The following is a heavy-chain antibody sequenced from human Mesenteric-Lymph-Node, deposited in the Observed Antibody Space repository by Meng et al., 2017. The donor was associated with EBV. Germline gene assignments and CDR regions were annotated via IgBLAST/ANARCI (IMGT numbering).Heavy chain of an antibody. CDR1: GGFRNSGSYY. V-gene: IGHV4-61*03. D-gene: IGHD3-10*01. CDR3: ARGYGSGSYRYFDY. J-gene: IGHJ4*02. Sequence: VQPQESGPGLVEPSEALSLTCPGFGGFRNSGSYYWSWIRPPPGKGLQWIGYIFSSGSTNYNPSFKSRVTISVDMSKNHFSLRLTSVTPADTAVYYCARGYGSGSYRYFDYWGQGTLVTVSS. CDR2: IFSSGST.